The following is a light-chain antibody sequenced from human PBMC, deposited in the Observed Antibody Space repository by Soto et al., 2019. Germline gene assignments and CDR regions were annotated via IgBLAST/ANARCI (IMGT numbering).Light chain of an antibody. V-gene: IGKV3-15*01. CDR1: QSGNRN. CDR2: EAS. J-gene: IGKJ1*01. CDR3: QQYNRWPRT. Sequence: EVVMTQSPATLSVSQGERATLSCWASQSGNRNLAWYQQILGQAPRLLIYEASTRASDIPARFSGSGSGTEFTLTISSLQSEDFAVYYCQQYNRWPRTFGQGTKVEIK.